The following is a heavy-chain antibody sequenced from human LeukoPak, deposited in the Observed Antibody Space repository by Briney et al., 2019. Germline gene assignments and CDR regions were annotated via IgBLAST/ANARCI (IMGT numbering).Heavy chain of an antibody. J-gene: IGHJ3*02. V-gene: IGHV4-59*01. CDR1: GGSISSYY. D-gene: IGHD6-6*01. Sequence: PSETLSLTCTVSGGSISSYYWSWIRQPPGKGLEWIGYIYYSGSTNYNPSLKSRVTISVDTSKNQFSLKLSSVTAADTAVHYCARVPVEYSSSYNAFDIWGQGTMVTVSS. CDR3: ARVPVEYSSSYNAFDI. CDR2: IYYSGST.